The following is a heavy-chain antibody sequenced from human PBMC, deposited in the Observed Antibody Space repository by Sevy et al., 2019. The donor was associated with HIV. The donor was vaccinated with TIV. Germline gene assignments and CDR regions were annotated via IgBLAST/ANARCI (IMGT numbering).Heavy chain of an antibody. Sequence: ASVKVSCKASGYTFTSYAMHWVRQAPGQRLEWMGWINAGNGNTKYSQKFQGRVIITRDTSASTAYMELSSLRSEDTAVYYCARDSGSYYEIYYYGMDVWGQGTTVTVSS. CDR3: ARDSGSYYEIYYYGMDV. CDR2: INAGNGNT. CDR1: GYTFTSYA. J-gene: IGHJ6*02. D-gene: IGHD1-26*01. V-gene: IGHV1-3*01.